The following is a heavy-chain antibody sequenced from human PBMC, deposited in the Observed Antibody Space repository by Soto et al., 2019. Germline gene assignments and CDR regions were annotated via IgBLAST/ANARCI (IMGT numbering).Heavy chain of an antibody. D-gene: IGHD6-6*01. J-gene: IGHJ5*02. Sequence: GGSLRLSCAASGFTFSSYGMHWVRQAPGKGLEWVAVISYDGSNKYYADSVKGRFTISRDNSKNTLYLQMNSLRAEDTAVYYCAKDHGIAARNWFDPWGQGTLVTVSS. V-gene: IGHV3-30*18. CDR2: ISYDGSNK. CDR3: AKDHGIAARNWFDP. CDR1: GFTFSSYG.